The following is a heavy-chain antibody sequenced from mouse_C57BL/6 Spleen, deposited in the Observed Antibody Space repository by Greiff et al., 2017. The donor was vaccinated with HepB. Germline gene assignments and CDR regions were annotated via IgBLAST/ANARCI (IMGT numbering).Heavy chain of an antibody. CDR1: GYTFTEYT. CDR3: ARHEDPNPLYYYGSSNYAMDY. J-gene: IGHJ4*01. Sequence: QVQLQQSGAELVKPGASVKLSCKASGYTFTEYTIHWVKQRSGQGLEWIGWFYPGSGSIKYNEKFKDKATLTADKSSSTVYMELSRLTSEDSAVYFCARHEDPNPLYYYGSSNYAMDYWGQGTSVTVSS. CDR2: FYPGSGSI. D-gene: IGHD1-1*01. V-gene: IGHV1-62-2*01.